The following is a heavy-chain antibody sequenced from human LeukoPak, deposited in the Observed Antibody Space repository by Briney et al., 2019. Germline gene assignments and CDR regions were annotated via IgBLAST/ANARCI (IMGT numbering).Heavy chain of an antibody. Sequence: GGSLRPSCAASGFTFSSYAMSWVRQAPGKGLEWVSGISGSGDNTYYADSVKGRFTISRDNSRNTLYVQVNSLGTEDTAAYYYAKGSYYDSSGSFYFDYWGQGTLVTVSS. V-gene: IGHV3-23*01. CDR3: AKGSYYDSSGSFYFDY. J-gene: IGHJ4*02. CDR1: GFTFSSYA. CDR2: ISGSGDNT. D-gene: IGHD3-22*01.